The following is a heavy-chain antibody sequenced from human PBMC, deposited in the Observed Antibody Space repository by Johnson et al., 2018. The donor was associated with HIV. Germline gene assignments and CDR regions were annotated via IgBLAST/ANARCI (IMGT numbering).Heavy chain of an antibody. V-gene: IGHV3-30*02. CDR2: IRYDGSNK. Sequence: QVQLVESGGGVVRPGGSLRLSCAASGFTFSSYGMHWVRQAPGKGLEWVAFIRYDGSNKYYADSVKGRFTISRDNSKNTLYLQMNSLRAEDTAVYYCAKDKSGSYRGAFDVWGQGTMVTVSS. D-gene: IGHD1-26*01. CDR3: AKDKSGSYRGAFDV. J-gene: IGHJ3*01. CDR1: GFTFSSYG.